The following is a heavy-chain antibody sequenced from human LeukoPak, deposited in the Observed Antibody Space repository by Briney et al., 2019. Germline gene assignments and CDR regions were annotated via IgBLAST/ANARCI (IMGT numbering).Heavy chain of an antibody. D-gene: IGHD4-23*01. CDR3: SSGNSHAFDI. J-gene: IGHJ3*02. CDR2: INSDGSST. Sequence: PGGSVRLSCAASGFTFSSYGMHWVRQAPGKGLVWVSRINSDGSSTSYADSVKGRFTISRDNAKNTLYLQMNNLRAEDTAVYYCSSGNSHAFDIWGQGTMVTVSS. V-gene: IGHV3-74*01. CDR1: GFTFSSYG.